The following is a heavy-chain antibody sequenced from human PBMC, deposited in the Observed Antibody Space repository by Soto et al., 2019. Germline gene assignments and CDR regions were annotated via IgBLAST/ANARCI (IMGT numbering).Heavy chain of an antibody. V-gene: IGHV1-69*01. CDR2: IIPIFGTA. Sequence: QVQLVQSGAEVKKPGSSVKVSCKASGGTFSSYAISWVRQAPGQGLEWMGGIIPIFGTANYAQKFQGRVTITADESTSTAYMELSSVRSADTDVYYCARDRGDSSSSADYYYYYGMDVWGQGTTVTVSS. CDR1: GGTFSSYA. CDR3: ARDRGDSSSSADYYYYYGMDV. D-gene: IGHD6-6*01. J-gene: IGHJ6*02.